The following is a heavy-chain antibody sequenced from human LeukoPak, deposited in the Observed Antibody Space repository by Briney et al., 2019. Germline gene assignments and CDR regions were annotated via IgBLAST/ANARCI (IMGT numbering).Heavy chain of an antibody. CDR2: IYHSGST. CDR1: GGSFSGYY. D-gene: IGHD6-13*01. Sequence: SETLSLTCAVYGGSFSGYYWSWIRQPPGKGLEWIGSIYHSGSTYYNPSLKSRVTISVDTSKNQFSLKLSSVTAADTAVYYCARPPGIAAAWFDPWGQGALVTVSS. V-gene: IGHV4-34*01. J-gene: IGHJ5*02. CDR3: ARPPGIAAAWFDP.